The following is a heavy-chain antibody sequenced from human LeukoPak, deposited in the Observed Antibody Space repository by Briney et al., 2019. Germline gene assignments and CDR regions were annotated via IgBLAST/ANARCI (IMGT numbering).Heavy chain of an antibody. CDR2: ISGTGGNT. CDR3: AKQGAYPTPDHSDY. J-gene: IGHJ4*02. CDR1: GFTFSNYA. D-gene: IGHD1-14*01. Sequence: QPGGSLRLSCAASGFTFSNYAMSWVRQAPGKGLEWVSTISGTGGNTYYADSVKGRSTISKNISQSTLYLQMNSLRADDTAVYYCAKQGAYPTPDHSDYWGQGTLVTVSS. V-gene: IGHV3-23*01.